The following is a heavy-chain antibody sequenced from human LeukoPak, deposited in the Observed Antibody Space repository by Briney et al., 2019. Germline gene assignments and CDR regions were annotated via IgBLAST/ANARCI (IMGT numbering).Heavy chain of an antibody. Sequence: SETLSLTCTVSGGSISSYYWGWIRQPPGKGLEWIGYIYYSGSTNYNPSLKSRVTISVDTSKNQFSLKLSSVTAADTAVYYCARDFGGNYDFWSGYYAYNWFDPWGQGTLVTVSS. CDR2: IYYSGST. J-gene: IGHJ5*02. V-gene: IGHV4-59*01. D-gene: IGHD3-3*01. CDR3: ARDFGGNYDFWSGYYAYNWFDP. CDR1: GGSISSYY.